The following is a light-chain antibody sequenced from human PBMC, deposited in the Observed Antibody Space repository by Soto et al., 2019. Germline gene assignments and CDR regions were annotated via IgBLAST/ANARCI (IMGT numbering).Light chain of an antibody. CDR3: MQGLQTPPT. V-gene: IGKV2-28*01. J-gene: IGKJ5*01. Sequence: DIVMTESAFSLPVTPGEPASISCRSCQSLLHSNGYNFLDWYLQKPGQSPQILIYLASSRSSGVPARLSGSGSGTDFTLKIDSVEAEDVGTYYCMQGLQTPPTFGQGTRREIK. CDR2: LAS. CDR1: QSLLHSNGYNF.